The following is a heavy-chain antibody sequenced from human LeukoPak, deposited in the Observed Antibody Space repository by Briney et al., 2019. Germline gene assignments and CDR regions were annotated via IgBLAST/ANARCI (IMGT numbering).Heavy chain of an antibody. CDR2: IYYSGST. Sequence: PSETLSLTCTVSGGSISSYYWSWIRQPPGKGLEWIGSIYYSGSTNYNPSLKSRVTISVDTSKNQFSLKLSSVTAADTAVYYCARGAVATPYYFDFWGQGTLVTVSS. V-gene: IGHV4-59*01. D-gene: IGHD5-12*01. J-gene: IGHJ4*02. CDR1: GGSISSYY. CDR3: ARGAVATPYYFDF.